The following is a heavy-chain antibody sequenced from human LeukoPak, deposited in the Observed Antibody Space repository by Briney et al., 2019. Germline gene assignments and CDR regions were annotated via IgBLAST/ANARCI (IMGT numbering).Heavy chain of an antibody. V-gene: IGHV4-31*03. Sequence: PSETLSLTCTVSGGSISSGGYYWSWIRQHPGKGLEWIGYIYYSGSTYYNPSLKSRVTISVDTSKNQFSLKLNSVTAADTAVYYCARAPKAYYYYMDVWGKGTTVTVSS. CDR1: GGSISSGGYY. CDR2: IYYSGST. J-gene: IGHJ6*03. CDR3: ARAPKAYYYYMDV.